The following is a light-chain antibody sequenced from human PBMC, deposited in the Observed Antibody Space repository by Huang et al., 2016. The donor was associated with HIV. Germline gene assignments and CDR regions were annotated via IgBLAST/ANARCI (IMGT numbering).Light chain of an antibody. CDR3: QQYNEWPRT. CDR2: GAS. Sequence: EIVMTQSPVILSVSVGERATLSCRASQNVASNLVWYQQKPGQAPRLLIYGASTRATGIPARFTGSGSGTEFTLTINILQSEDFAVYYCQQYNEWPRTFGQGTKVEI. J-gene: IGKJ1*01. V-gene: IGKV3-15*01. CDR1: QNVASN.